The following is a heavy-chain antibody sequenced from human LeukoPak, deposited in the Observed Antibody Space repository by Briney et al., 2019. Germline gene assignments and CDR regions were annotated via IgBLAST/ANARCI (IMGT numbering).Heavy chain of an antibody. V-gene: IGHV4-38-2*01. J-gene: IGHJ4*02. Sequence: SETLSLTCAVSGYSISSGYYWGWIRQPPGKGLEWIGSIYHSGSTYYNPSLKSRVTISVDTSKNQFSLKLGSVTAADTAVYYCARHSRRDDYVWGSYRPDYWGQGTLVTVSS. CDR3: ARHSRRDDYVWGSYRPDY. D-gene: IGHD3-16*02. CDR2: IYHSGST. CDR1: GYSISSGYY.